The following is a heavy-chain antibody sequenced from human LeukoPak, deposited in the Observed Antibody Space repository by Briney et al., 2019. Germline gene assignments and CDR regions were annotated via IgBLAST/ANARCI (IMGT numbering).Heavy chain of an antibody. J-gene: IGHJ4*02. Sequence: GRSLRLSCAASGFTFSSYGMHWVRQAPGKGLEWVAGISHDESNKYYVDSVKGRFTISRDDCKNPLYLDMNSLTAEDTAVYYCAKAPYYFDSSGYYPAYYFDYWGQGTLVTVSS. CDR3: AKAPYYFDSSGYYPAYYFDY. V-gene: IGHV3-30*18. CDR2: ISHDESNK. CDR1: GFTFSSYG. D-gene: IGHD3-22*01.